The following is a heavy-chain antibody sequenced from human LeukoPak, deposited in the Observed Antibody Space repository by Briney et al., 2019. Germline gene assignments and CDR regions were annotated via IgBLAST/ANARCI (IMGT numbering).Heavy chain of an antibody. J-gene: IGHJ4*02. Sequence: SETLSFTCTVSGGSISSYYWSWIRQPPGKGLEWIGYIYYSGSTNYNPSLKSRVTISVDASKNQFSLTLSSVTAADTAVYYCASGGEDSFDHWGQGTLVTVSS. CDR3: ASGGEDSFDH. CDR1: GGSISSYY. D-gene: IGHD3-16*01. V-gene: IGHV4-59*01. CDR2: IYYSGST.